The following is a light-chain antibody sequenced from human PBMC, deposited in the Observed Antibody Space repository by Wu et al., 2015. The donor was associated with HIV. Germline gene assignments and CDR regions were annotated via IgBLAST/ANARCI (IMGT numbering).Light chain of an antibody. CDR2: GAS. CDR3: QQYNNWPPIT. CDR1: QSVSRN. Sequence: EVVMTQSPASLSVSPGERATLSCRASQSVSRNLAWYQQRPGQALRLPISGASTRATGVPARFSGSGSGTEFTLTISSLQAEDFAVYYCQQYNNWPPITFGQGTRLEI. V-gene: IGKV3-15*01. J-gene: IGKJ5*01.